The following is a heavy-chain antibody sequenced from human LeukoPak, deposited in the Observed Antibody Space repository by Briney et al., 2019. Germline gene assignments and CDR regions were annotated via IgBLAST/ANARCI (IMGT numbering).Heavy chain of an antibody. V-gene: IGHV3-66*01. Sequence: PGGSLRLSCAASGFTVSSNYMSWVRQAPGKGLEWVSDIYSGGSTYYADSVKGRFTISRDNSKNTLYLQMNSLRAEDTAVYYCARGLVVAADYYFDYWGQGTLVTVSS. J-gene: IGHJ4*02. CDR1: GFTVSSNY. CDR2: IYSGGST. D-gene: IGHD2-15*01. CDR3: ARGLVVAADYYFDY.